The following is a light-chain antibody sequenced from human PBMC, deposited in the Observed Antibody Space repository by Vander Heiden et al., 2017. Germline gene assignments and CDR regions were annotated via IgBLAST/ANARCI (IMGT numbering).Light chain of an antibody. V-gene: IGKV4-1*01. CDR1: QSVLYSLNKKHC. CDR2: WAS. J-gene: IGKJ2*01. CDR3: HQYYSSPYT. Sequence: DIVMNQSADSPAVSMGERATNKRTASQSVLYSLNKKHCLTWYQQNPGQPPNLLIYWASTRESGVPDRFSGSGSGADFTLTISSLQAEDVAVYYCHQYYSSPYTFGQGTRLEIK.